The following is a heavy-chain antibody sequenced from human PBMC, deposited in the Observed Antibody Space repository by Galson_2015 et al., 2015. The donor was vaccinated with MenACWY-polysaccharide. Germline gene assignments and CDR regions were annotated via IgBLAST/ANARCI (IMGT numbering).Heavy chain of an antibody. CDR3: ARAIAVAGQRRDFDL. Sequence: SETLSLTCTVSGGSISSYYWNWIRLPPGKGLEWVGYINYSGSTNHNPSLKSRVTVSVDTSKNQFSLNLTSVTDADTAVYYCARAIAVAGQRRDFDLWGRGTLVTVSS. CDR1: GGSISSYY. J-gene: IGHJ2*01. V-gene: IGHV4-59*01. CDR2: INYSGST. D-gene: IGHD6-19*01.